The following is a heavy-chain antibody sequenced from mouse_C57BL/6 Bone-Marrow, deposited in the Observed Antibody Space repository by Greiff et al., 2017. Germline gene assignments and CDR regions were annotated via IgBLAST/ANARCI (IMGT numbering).Heavy chain of an antibody. CDR3: ARSTMVTTHYFDY. D-gene: IGHD2-1*01. CDR1: GFSLTSYG. Sequence: VQLQQSGPGLVQPSQSLSITCTVPGFSLTSYGVHWVRQSPGKGLEWLGVIWSGGSTDYNAAFISRLSISKDNSKSQVFFKMNSLQADDTAIYYCARSTMVTTHYFDYWGQGTTLTVSS. J-gene: IGHJ2*01. V-gene: IGHV2-2*01. CDR2: IWSGGST.